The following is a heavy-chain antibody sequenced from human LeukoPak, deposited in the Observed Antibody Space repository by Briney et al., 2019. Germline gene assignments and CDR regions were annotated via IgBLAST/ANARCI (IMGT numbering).Heavy chain of an antibody. V-gene: IGHV4-59*01. J-gene: IGHJ3*01. CDR3: VRASADSGGAFDV. CDR2: VIDSDFNEANGNIT. D-gene: IGHD2-15*01. Sequence: SETLSLTCTVSGASINKDYWAWIRQPPGRGLEWIGYVIDSDFNEANGNITNYNPSLETRVTTSRDTPKNQFSLKLSSMTAADTAIYYCVRASADSGGAFDVWGHGTVVTVSS. CDR1: GASINKDY.